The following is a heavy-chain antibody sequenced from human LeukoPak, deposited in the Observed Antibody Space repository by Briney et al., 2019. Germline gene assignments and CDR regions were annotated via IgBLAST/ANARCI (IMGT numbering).Heavy chain of an antibody. D-gene: IGHD3-10*01. CDR2: IYHSGST. Sequence: PSGTLSLTCAVSGGSISSSNWWSWVRQPPGKGLEWIGEIYHSGSTNYNPSLKSRITISVDKSKNQFSLKLSSVTAADTAVYYCARWARKYGSGSYYTPRFDYWGQGTLVTVSS. V-gene: IGHV4-4*02. J-gene: IGHJ4*02. CDR1: GGSISSSNW. CDR3: ARWARKYGSGSYYTPRFDY.